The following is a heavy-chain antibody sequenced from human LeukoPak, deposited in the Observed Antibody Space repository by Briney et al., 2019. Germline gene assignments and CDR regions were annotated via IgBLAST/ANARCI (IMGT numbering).Heavy chain of an antibody. J-gene: IGHJ4*02. CDR1: GFTFSSYW. CDR3: TRQMPAIRYFDF. Sequence: VGSLRLSCAASGFTFSSYWMHWVRQAPGQGLVWVSLINTDGSSATYADSVKGRFTISRDNARNTLYLQMNSLRAEDTAVYYCTRQMPAIRYFDFWGQGTLVTVSS. CDR2: INTDGSSA. V-gene: IGHV3-74*01. D-gene: IGHD5-24*01.